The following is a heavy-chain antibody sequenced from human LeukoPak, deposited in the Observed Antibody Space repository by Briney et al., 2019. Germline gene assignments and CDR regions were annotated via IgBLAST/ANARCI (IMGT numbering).Heavy chain of an antibody. CDR2: IYTSGST. D-gene: IGHD3-22*01. CDR3: ARDSRSITMIVVDDASDI. V-gene: IGHV4-4*07. CDR1: GGSISSYY. Sequence: PSETLSLTCTVSGGSISSYYWSWIRQPAGKGLEWIGRIYTSGSTNYNPSLKSRVTMSVDTSKNQFSLKLSSVTAADTAVYYCARDSRSITMIVVDDASDIWGQGTMVTVSS. J-gene: IGHJ3*02.